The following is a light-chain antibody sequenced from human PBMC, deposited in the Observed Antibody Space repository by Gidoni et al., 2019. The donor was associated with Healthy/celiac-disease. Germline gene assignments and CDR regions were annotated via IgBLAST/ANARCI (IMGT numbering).Light chain of an antibody. Sequence: DIQMTQSPSSLSASVGDRVTITGRASQSISSYFNWYQQKPGKAPKLLIYAASSLQRGVPSRFSGSGSGTDFTLTISSLQPEDFATYYCQQSYSTPFTFGPGTKVDIK. CDR2: AAS. V-gene: IGKV1-39*01. J-gene: IGKJ3*01. CDR3: QQSYSTPFT. CDR1: QSISSY.